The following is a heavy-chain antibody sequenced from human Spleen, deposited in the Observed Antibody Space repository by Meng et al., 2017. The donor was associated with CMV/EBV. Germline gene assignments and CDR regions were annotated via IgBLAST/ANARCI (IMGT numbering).Heavy chain of an antibody. D-gene: IGHD2-2*02. Sequence: SVKVSCKASGDTFNTFTIDWVRQAPGQGLEWMGRILPTLDLTDYAQKFQGRVTVTADKSTTTAYLELSSLKSDDTAVYYCARDRTGDCSSTSCYNYYYYYGMDVWGQGTTVTVSS. J-gene: IGHJ6*02. CDR1: GDTFNTFT. V-gene: IGHV1-69*04. CDR2: ILPTLDLT. CDR3: ARDRTGDCSSTSCYNYYYYYGMDV.